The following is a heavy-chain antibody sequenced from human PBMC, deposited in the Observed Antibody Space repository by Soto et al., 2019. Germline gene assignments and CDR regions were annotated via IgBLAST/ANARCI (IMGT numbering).Heavy chain of an antibody. D-gene: IGHD5-12*01. CDR2: ISSSSSTI. J-gene: IGHJ4*02. CDR3: ASAGLWLRQLFDY. V-gene: IGHV3-48*02. CDR1: GFTFSSYS. Sequence: LSLTCAASGFTFSSYSMNWVRQAPGKGLEWVSYISSSSSTIYYADSVKGRFTISRDNAKNSLYLQMNSLRDEDTAVYYCASAGLWLRQLFDYWGQGTLVTVSS.